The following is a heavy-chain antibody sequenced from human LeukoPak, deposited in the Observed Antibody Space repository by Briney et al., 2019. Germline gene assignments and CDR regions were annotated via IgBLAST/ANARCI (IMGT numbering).Heavy chain of an antibody. V-gene: IGHV1-2*02. CDR1: GYTFTGYY. Sequence: GASVKVSRKASGYTFTGYYIHWVRQAPGQGLEWMGWINPTSGGTNYAQKFQGRVTMTRDTSISTAYMELSRLRSDDTAVYYCARHVGYSNWFDPWGQGTLVTVSS. CDR3: ARHVGYSNWFDP. CDR2: INPTSGGT. J-gene: IGHJ5*02. D-gene: IGHD2-15*01.